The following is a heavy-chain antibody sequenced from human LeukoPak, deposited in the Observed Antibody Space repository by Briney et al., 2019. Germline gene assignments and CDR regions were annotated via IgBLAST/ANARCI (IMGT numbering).Heavy chain of an antibody. CDR3: ARSTSVLWWRLFDP. CDR1: GFTFSSYG. D-gene: IGHD2-21*01. J-gene: IGHJ5*02. V-gene: IGHV3-48*04. CDR2: IRSSGDTI. Sequence: PGRSLRLSCAASGFTFSSYGMNWVRQAPGKGLEWVSYIRSSGDTIYYADSVRGRFTISRDNAKNSLYLQMNSLRAEDTAVYYCARSTSVLWWRLFDPWGQGTLVTVSS.